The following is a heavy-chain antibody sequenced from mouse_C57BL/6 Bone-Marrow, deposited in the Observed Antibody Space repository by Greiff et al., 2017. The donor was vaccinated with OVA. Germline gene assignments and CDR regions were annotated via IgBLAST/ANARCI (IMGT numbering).Heavy chain of an antibody. CDR2: INHYNGGT. Sequence: EVQLQQSGPVLVKPGASVKMSCKASGYTFTDYYMNWVKQSHGKSLEWIGVINHYNGGTSYNQKFKGKATLTVDKSSSTAYMELNSLTSEDSAVYYCARSIGGLWYPFAYWGQGTLVTVSA. CDR3: ARSIGGLWYPFAY. V-gene: IGHV1-19*01. D-gene: IGHD2-1*01. CDR1: GYTFTDYY. J-gene: IGHJ3*01.